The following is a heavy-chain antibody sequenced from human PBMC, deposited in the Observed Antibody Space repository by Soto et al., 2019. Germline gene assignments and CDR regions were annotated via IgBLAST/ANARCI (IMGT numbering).Heavy chain of an antibody. CDR1: GLTFTQYL. V-gene: IGHV3-74*03. CDR3: GRAGDWNYVQEL. Sequence: VSLIVSCAPSGLTFTQYLIHFVHQPPGKGLEWVGRINSDGARIEYGDTVKGRLTISRDNAHNMVFLQMKSLTDEASGIYFCGRAGDWNYVQELWGQGTLV. J-gene: IGHJ4*02. CDR2: INSDGARI. D-gene: IGHD1-7*01.